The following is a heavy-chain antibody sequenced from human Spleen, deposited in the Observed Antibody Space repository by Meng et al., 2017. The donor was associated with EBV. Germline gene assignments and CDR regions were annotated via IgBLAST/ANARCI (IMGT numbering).Heavy chain of an antibody. Sequence: QLESREWGAGLLKPSETLSLTCDVYGGPFDGYSWTWIRQPPGKGLEWIGEINHSGNTNYNPSLKSRVTISVDTSKRQFSLKLTSMTAADTAVYYCATWWGKGYYWGQETLVTVSS. CDR1: GGPFDGYS. V-gene: IGHV4-34*01. CDR2: INHSGNT. CDR3: ATWWGKGYY. D-gene: IGHD2-8*02. J-gene: IGHJ4*02.